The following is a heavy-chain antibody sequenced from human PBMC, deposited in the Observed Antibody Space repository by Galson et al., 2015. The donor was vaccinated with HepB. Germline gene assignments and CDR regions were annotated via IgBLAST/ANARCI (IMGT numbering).Heavy chain of an antibody. D-gene: IGHD4-17*01. J-gene: IGHJ6*02. CDR2: IYTSGST. CDR1: GGSISSYY. CDR3: ARDQGRHYGDYGYYYYGMDV. V-gene: IGHV4-4*07. Sequence: ATLSLTCTVSGGSISSYYWSWIRQPAGKGLEWIGRIYTSGSTNYNPSLKSRVTMSVDTSKNQFSLKLSSVTAADTAVYYCARDQGRHYGDYGYYYYGMDVWGQGTTVTVSS.